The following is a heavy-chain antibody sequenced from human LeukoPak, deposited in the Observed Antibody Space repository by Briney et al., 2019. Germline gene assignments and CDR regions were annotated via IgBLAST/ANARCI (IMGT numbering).Heavy chain of an antibody. CDR3: ARIYDFWSGYYTGPFDY. CDR2: IYPGDSDT. D-gene: IGHD3-3*01. J-gene: IGHJ4*02. CDR1: GYSFTSYW. Sequence: GESLKISCNGSGYSFTSYWIGWVRQMPGKGLEWMGIIYPGDSDTRYSPSFQGQVTISADKSISTAYLQWSSLKASDTAMYYCARIYDFWSGYYTGPFDYWGQGTLVTVSS. V-gene: IGHV5-51*01.